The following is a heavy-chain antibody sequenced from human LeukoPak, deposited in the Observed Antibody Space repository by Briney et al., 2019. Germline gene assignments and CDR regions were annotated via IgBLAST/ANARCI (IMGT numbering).Heavy chain of an antibody. J-gene: IGHJ1*01. CDR1: GGSISNYY. V-gene: IGHV4-59*08. D-gene: IGHD6-13*01. Sequence: SETLSLTCTVSGGSISNYYRSWIRQPPGKGLVDSGYIYYSGSTTYNPSLKSRVNISVDTYKNQFSLQLSTVTATDTAVYYCARHGGYSSPYLHWGQGTLVTVSS. CDR3: ARHGGYSSPYLH. CDR2: IYYSGST.